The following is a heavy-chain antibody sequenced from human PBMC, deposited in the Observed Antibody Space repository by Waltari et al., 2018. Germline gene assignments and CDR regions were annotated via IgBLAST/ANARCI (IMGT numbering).Heavy chain of an antibody. V-gene: IGHV4-31*03. CDR2: IYYSGST. D-gene: IGHD3-22*01. J-gene: IGHJ1*01. CDR3: ARAPPYYYDSSGYYHAEYFQH. Sequence: QVQLQESGPGLVKPSQTLSLTCTVSGGSISSGGYYWSWIRQHPGQGLQWIGYIYYSGSTYYNPSLKRRVTISVDTSKNQFSLKLSSVTAADTAVYYCARAPPYYYDSSGYYHAEYFQHWGQGTLVTVSS. CDR1: GGSISSGGYY.